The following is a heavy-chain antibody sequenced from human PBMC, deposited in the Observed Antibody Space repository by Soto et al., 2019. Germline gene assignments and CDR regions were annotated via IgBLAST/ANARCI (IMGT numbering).Heavy chain of an antibody. V-gene: IGHV1-69*01. Sequence: QVQLVQSGAEVKKPGASVKVSCKASGGTFTSYAISWVRQAPGQGLEWMGGIIPIVGTANYTQKFQGRVTITADESTRTAYMELSSLRSEDPAVYYCSGDGYGDSRGGDVWGQGTTVTGSS. CDR1: GGTFTSYA. CDR3: SGDGYGDSRGGDV. CDR2: IIPIVGTA. J-gene: IGHJ6*02. D-gene: IGHD4-17*01.